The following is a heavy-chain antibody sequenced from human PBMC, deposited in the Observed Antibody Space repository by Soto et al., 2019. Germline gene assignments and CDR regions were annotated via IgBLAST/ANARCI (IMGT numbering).Heavy chain of an antibody. D-gene: IGHD2-8*01. CDR1: KFTFSTYA. Sequence: GGSLRLSCAASKFTFSTYAMTWVRQAPGKGLEWVAVISCDGSNKYYADSVKGRFTISRDNSKNTLYLQMNSLRAEDTAVYYCAKGMYVSYYGMDVWGQGTTVTVSS. V-gene: IGHV3-30*18. CDR2: ISCDGSNK. CDR3: AKGMYVSYYGMDV. J-gene: IGHJ6*02.